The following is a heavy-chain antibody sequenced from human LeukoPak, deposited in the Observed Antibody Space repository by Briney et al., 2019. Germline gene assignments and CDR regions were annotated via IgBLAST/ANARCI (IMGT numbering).Heavy chain of an antibody. J-gene: IGHJ6*03. CDR1: GFKFYAFW. CDR2: IKSKTDGGTT. V-gene: IGHV3-15*01. Sequence: GGSLRLSCAASGFKFYAFWMSWVRQTPGKGLEWVGLIKSKTDGGTTDYSAPVKGRFTISRDDSQNTLFLQMDSLTTKDTATYYCAIVSDCSGTTCYTAYSYYYYMDVWGRGTTVTVSS. CDR3: AIVSDCSGTTCYTAYSYYYYMDV. D-gene: IGHD2-2*02.